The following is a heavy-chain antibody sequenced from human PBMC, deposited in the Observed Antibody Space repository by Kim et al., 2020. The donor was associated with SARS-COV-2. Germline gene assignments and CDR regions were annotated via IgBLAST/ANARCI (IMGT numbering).Heavy chain of an antibody. CDR3: ARDSWFGELVSFDYYYGMDV. V-gene: IGHV4-59*01. D-gene: IGHD3-10*01. Sequence: SRVHISVDTSKNQFSLKLSSVTAADTAVYYCARDSWFGELVSFDYYYGMDVWGQGTTVTVSS. J-gene: IGHJ6*02.